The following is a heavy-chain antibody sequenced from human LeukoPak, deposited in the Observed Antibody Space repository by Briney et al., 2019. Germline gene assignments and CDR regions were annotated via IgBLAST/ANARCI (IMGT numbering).Heavy chain of an antibody. CDR3: ARSTYLATYCMDV. CDR2: LYYSGST. J-gene: IGHJ6*02. CDR1: GGSIRSNY. V-gene: IGHV4-59*08. D-gene: IGHD5/OR15-5a*01. Sequence: SETLSLTCTVSGGSIRSNYWSWIRQPPGKGLEWIGYLYYSGSTNYNPSLKSRVTISADTSKNQFSLKLSSVTAADTAVYYCARSTYLATYCMDVWGQGTTVTV.